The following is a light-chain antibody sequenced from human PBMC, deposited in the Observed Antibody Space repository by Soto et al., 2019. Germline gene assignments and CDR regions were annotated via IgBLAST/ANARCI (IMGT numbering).Light chain of an antibody. Sequence: QSVLTQPPSVSGAPGQRVTISCTGSSSNIGAGYDVHWYEHLPGTAPKLLIYGNTNRPSGVPDRFSGSKSGTSASLAITGLQAEDEADYYCQSYDNSLSTSVFGGGTKLTVL. CDR1: SSNIGAGYD. V-gene: IGLV1-40*01. J-gene: IGLJ2*01. CDR3: QSYDNSLSTSV. CDR2: GNT.